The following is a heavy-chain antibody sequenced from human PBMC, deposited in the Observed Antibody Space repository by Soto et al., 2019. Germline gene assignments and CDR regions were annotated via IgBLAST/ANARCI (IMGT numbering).Heavy chain of an antibody. D-gene: IGHD3-3*01. CDR2: IAFYSGNT. V-gene: IGHV3-9*01. CDR3: AKDLRTSWIFGNFDS. J-gene: IGHJ4*02. Sequence: EVQLVESGGGWVQPGRSLRLSCAASGFTFDDYAMHWVRQAPGKGLEWVSGIAFYSGNTAYADSVKGRFTISRDNAKNSLYLQMNSLRAEDTALYYCAKDLRTSWIFGNFDSWGQGTLVTVSS. CDR1: GFTFDDYA.